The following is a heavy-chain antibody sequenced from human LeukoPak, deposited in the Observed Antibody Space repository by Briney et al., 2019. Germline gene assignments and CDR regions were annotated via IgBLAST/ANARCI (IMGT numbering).Heavy chain of an antibody. CDR3: ARMYYYGSGSYPLPPFDY. D-gene: IGHD3-10*01. V-gene: IGHV1-2*06. CDR1: GYTFTGYY. CDR2: INPNSGGT. Sequence: ASVKVSCKASGYTFTGYYMHWVRQAPGQGLEWMGRINPNSGGTNCAQKFQGRVTMTRDTSISTAYMELSRLRSDDTAVYYCARMYYYGSGSYPLPPFDYWGQGTLVTVSS. J-gene: IGHJ4*02.